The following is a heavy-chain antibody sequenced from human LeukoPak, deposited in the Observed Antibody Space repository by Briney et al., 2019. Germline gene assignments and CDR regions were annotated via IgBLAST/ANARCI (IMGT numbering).Heavy chain of an antibody. J-gene: IGHJ4*02. CDR2: INHSGST. CDR3: ASDPPTVTSY. Sequence: SETLSLTCAVYGGSFSGYYWTWIRQPPGTGLEWIGEINHSGSTNYNPSLKSRVTISVDTSKNQFSLKLSSVTAADTAVYYCASDPPTVTSYWGQGTLVTVSS. V-gene: IGHV4-34*01. CDR1: GGSFSGYY. D-gene: IGHD4-17*01.